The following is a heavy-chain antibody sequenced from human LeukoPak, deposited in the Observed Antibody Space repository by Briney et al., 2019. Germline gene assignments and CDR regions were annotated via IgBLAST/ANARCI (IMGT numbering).Heavy chain of an antibody. CDR3: ARDDYYDSSAYRENPFDV. CDR1: GDTFSSYA. D-gene: IGHD3-22*01. J-gene: IGHJ3*01. CDR2: IIPILGTT. Sequence: EASVKVSCKASGDTFSSYAISWLRQAPGQGLEWMGGIIPILGTTNYAQKFQGRVTITADESTSTLYMELRSLRSEDTAIYYCARDDYYDSSAYRENPFDVWGQGTTVTVSS. V-gene: IGHV1-69*13.